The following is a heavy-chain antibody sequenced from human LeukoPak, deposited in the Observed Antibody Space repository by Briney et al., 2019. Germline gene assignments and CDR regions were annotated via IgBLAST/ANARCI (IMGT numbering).Heavy chain of an antibody. CDR1: GCIFRNYG. V-gene: IGHV3-30*18. J-gene: IGHJ4*02. CDR2: ISIDGSEK. D-gene: IGHD5-12*01. Sequence: PGRSLRLSCAASGCIFRNYGMHWVRQAPGKGLEWVAVISIDGSEKYYADSVKGRFTISRDNSKNTLYLQMSSLRGDDTAVYYCANPQSRGYDYLDYWGQGTLVTVSS. CDR3: ANPQSRGYDYLDY.